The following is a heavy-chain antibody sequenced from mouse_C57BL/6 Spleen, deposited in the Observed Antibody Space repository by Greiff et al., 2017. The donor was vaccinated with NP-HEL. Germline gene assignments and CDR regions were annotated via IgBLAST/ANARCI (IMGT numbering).Heavy chain of an antibody. CDR3: ARKRYYGSSYGYAMDY. Sequence: QVQLKESGPGLVQPSQRLSITCTVSGFSLTSYGVHWVRQSPGKGLEWLGVIWSGGSTDYNAAFISRLSISKDNSKSQVFFKMNSLQADDTAIYYCARKRYYGSSYGYAMDYWGQGTSVTVSS. D-gene: IGHD1-1*01. V-gene: IGHV2-2*01. J-gene: IGHJ4*01. CDR2: IWSGGST. CDR1: GFSLTSYG.